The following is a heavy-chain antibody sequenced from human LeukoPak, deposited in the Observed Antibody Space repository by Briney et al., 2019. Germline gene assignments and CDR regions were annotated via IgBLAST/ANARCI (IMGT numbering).Heavy chain of an antibody. Sequence: SETLSLTCAVSGGSFSGYCWSWIRQPPGKGLEWIGDIFYSGSTNYNPSLKSRVTISVDTSKNQFSLKLSSVTAADTAVYSCVRVPFGGVIAKFFDYWGQGTLVTVSS. CDR2: IFYSGST. CDR1: GGSFSGYC. D-gene: IGHD3-16*02. V-gene: IGHV4-59*12. CDR3: VRVPFGGVIAKFFDY. J-gene: IGHJ4*02.